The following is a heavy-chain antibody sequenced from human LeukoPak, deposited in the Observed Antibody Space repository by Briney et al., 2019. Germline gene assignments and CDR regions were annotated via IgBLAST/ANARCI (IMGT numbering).Heavy chain of an antibody. CDR1: GFTFSNYG. D-gene: IGHD1-26*01. Sequence: GGSLRLSCGASGFTFSNYGMLWVRQAPGKGLDWVAFIRYDGNNKLYADSVKGRFTISRDNSKNTLYLHINSLRAEDTAVYYCARAPKFRLVGVPKGPFDPWGQGTLVTVSS. CDR3: ARAPKFRLVGVPKGPFDP. J-gene: IGHJ5*02. V-gene: IGHV3-30*02. CDR2: IRYDGNNK.